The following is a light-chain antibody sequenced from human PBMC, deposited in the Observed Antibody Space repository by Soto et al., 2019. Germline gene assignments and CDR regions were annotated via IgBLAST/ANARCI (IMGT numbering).Light chain of an antibody. CDR3: KQHANHPFLT. J-gene: IGKJ3*01. Sequence: DIQMTQSPSSLSASVGDRVTITCQASQDIGNYLSWYQQKPGKAPNLLIYDASHLETGVPSRFSGSGSGTDFTFTISSLHPEDIATNYCKQHANHPFLTFAPGTKVDIK. CDR2: DAS. V-gene: IGKV1-33*01. CDR1: QDIGNY.